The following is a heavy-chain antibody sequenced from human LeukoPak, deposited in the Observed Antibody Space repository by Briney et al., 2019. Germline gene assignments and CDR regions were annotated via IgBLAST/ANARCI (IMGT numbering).Heavy chain of an antibody. CDR3: TGRYFDWLY. D-gene: IGHD3-9*01. J-gene: IGHJ4*02. CDR2: IRSKANNYAT. CDR1: GFTFSDSA. V-gene: IGHV3-73*01. Sequence: GGSLRLSCAASGFTFSDSAMHWVRQASGKGLEWVGRIRSKANNYATAYAALVKGRSTISRDDSDNTAYLEMNSLKTEDTAVYYCTGRYFDWLYWGQGTLVTVSS.